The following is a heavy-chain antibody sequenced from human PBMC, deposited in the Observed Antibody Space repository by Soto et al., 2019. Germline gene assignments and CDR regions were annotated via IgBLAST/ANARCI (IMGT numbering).Heavy chain of an antibody. CDR1: GGSISSNNW. CDR2: IYHSGSI. CDR3: ARAARAYSYFDY. Sequence: SDTLSLTCAVSGGSISSNNWWSWVRQPPGKGLEWIGEIYHSGSINYNPSLNSRVTISVDKSKNHFSLNLISVTAADTAVYYCARAARAYSYFDYWGQGTLVTVSS. V-gene: IGHV4-4*02. J-gene: IGHJ4*02. D-gene: IGHD5-18*01.